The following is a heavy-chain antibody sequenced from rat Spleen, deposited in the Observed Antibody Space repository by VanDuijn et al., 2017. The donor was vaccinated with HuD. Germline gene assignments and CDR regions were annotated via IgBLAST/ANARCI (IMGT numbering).Heavy chain of an antibody. CDR3: ARGIRGGEYYFEY. V-gene: IGHV2-65*01. D-gene: IGHD4-3*01. Sequence: QVQLKETGPGLVQPTQTLSIPCTVSGFPLTRYYMQWVRQTQGKGLEWRGCIRSGGSTVYNSDVKSRISIIRETSKNQVFLKMNSLKTEDTGVYDCARGIRGGEYYFEYWGQGVMVTVSS. CDR1: GFPLTRYY. CDR2: IRSGGST. J-gene: IGHJ2*01.